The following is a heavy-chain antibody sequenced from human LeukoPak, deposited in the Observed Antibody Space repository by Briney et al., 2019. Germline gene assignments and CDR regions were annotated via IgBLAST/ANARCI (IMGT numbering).Heavy chain of an antibody. CDR2: IIPIFGTA. J-gene: IGHJ4*02. CDR3: ARGALAVADRGYYFDY. Sequence: GASVKVSCKASGGTFSSYAISWVRQAPGQGLEWMGGIIPIFGTANYAQKFQGRVTITADKSTSTAYMELSSLRSEDTAVYYCARGALAVADRGYYFDYWGQGTLVTVSS. V-gene: IGHV1-69*06. CDR1: GGTFSSYA. D-gene: IGHD6-19*01.